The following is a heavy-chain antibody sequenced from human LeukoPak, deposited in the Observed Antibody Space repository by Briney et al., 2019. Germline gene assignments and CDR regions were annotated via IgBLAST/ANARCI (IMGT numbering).Heavy chain of an antibody. Sequence: SDTLSLTCTVSDGSISSSSYYWGWSRQPPGRGLEWIGSIYYGSVFYSVSTYYNPSLKSRVTMSGDTSKNQFSLKLSSVTAADTAAYYCARLGYCSGGSCYYYYYMDVWGKGTTVTVSS. CDR3: ARLGYCSGGSCYYYYYMDV. D-gene: IGHD2-15*01. CDR1: DGSISSSSYY. J-gene: IGHJ6*03. CDR2: IYYGSVFYSVST. V-gene: IGHV4-39*07.